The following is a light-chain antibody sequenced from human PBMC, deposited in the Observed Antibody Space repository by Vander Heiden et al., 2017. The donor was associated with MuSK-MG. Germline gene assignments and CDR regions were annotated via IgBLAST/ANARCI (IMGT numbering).Light chain of an antibody. CDR1: QSVSSN. CDR3: QQYKFSIT. Sequence: DIVLTQSPATLSLSPGERAPFSCTASQSVSSNLAWYQQKPGQSPRLVIYDTSTRATGIPAMFSGSGSGTEFTLTIIRLQSEDYAVYYCQQYKFSITFGQGTRLEIK. V-gene: IGKV3-15*01. J-gene: IGKJ5*01. CDR2: DTS.